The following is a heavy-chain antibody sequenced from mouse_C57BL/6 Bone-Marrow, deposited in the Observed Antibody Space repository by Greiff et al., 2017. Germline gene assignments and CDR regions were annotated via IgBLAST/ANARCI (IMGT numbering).Heavy chain of an antibody. CDR3: ARSRDGSEYAIDY. V-gene: IGHV1-82*01. CDR1: GYAFSSSW. D-gene: IGHD1-1*02. CDR2: IYPGDGDT. J-gene: IGHJ4*01. Sequence: QVQLQQSGPELVKPGASVKISCKASGYAFSSSWMNWVKQRPGKGLEWIGRIYPGDGDTNYNGKFKGKATLTADKSSSTAYMQLSSLTSEDSAVYVCARSRDGSEYAIDYWGQGTSVTVSS.